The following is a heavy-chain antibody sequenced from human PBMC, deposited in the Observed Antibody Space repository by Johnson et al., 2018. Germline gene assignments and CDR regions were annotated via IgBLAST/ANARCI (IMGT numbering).Heavy chain of an antibody. J-gene: IGHJ6*02. D-gene: IGHD2-15*01. CDR3: ARDPVKDIVVVVAAEPNYYYYGMDV. CDR1: GFTFSSYS. Sequence: VQLVESGGGLVQPGGSRRLSCAASGFTFSSYSMNWVRPAPGKGREWVSYISSSSSTIYYADSGKGRFPIPTDNAKNSLYLQMNSLRDEDTAGYYCARDPVKDIVVVVAAEPNYYYYGMDVWGQGTTVTVSS. CDR2: ISSSSSTI. V-gene: IGHV3-48*02.